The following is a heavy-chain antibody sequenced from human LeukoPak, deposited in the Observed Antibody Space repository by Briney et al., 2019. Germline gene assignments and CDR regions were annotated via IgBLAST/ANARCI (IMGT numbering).Heavy chain of an antibody. Sequence: GGSLRLSCAASGFTFDDYAMHWVRQAPGKGLEWVSGISWNSGSIGYADSVKGRFTISRDNAKNSLYLQMNSLRAEDTALYYCAKDISYGSGNYPFDLWGRGTLVTVSS. V-gene: IGHV3-9*01. CDR3: AKDISYGSGNYPFDL. CDR1: GFTFDDYA. CDR2: ISWNSGSI. D-gene: IGHD3-10*01. J-gene: IGHJ2*01.